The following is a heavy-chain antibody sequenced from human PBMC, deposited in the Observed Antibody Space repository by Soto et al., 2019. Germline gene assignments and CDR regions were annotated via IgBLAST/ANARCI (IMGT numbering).Heavy chain of an antibody. Sequence: EVHLVESGGGLVQPGGSLKLSCVASGFTFSRYWMAWVRQAPGKGLEWVALIKFDEIEKYSVEGRFTISRDNAKNSLYLQINSLRVEDTAVYYCARDLVATPKNDVFDMWGQGTMVTVSS. D-gene: IGHD2-21*02. CDR2: IKFDEIEK. J-gene: IGHJ3*02. V-gene: IGHV3-7*01. CDR3: ARDLVATPKNDVFDM. CDR1: GFTFSRYW.